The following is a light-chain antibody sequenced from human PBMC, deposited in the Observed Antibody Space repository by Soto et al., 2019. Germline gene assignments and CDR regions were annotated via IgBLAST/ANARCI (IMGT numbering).Light chain of an antibody. Sequence: QSVLTQPPSASGSPGQSVTISCTGTSSDVGGYNYVSWYQQHPGKAPKLMIYDVSRRPSGVPDRFSGSKSGNTASLSVSGLQAEDEADYYCTSYAGSTNFVAFGGGTKLTVL. CDR3: TSYAGSTNFVA. V-gene: IGLV2-8*01. CDR2: DVS. CDR1: SSDVGGYNY. J-gene: IGLJ2*01.